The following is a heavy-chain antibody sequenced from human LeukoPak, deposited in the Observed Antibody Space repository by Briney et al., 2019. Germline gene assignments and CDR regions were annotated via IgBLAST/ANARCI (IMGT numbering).Heavy chain of an antibody. Sequence: GASVKVSCXASGYTFTSYIIGWVRQAPRQGLEWMGWINAYNGNTDYAQRVQGRVTMTTDTSTSTAYMELRSLRSDDTAVYYCARDRHIAAAVYYYYMDVWGKGTPVTVSS. CDR2: INAYNGNT. D-gene: IGHD6-13*01. J-gene: IGHJ6*03. CDR1: GYTFTSYI. V-gene: IGHV1-18*01. CDR3: ARDRHIAAAVYYYYMDV.